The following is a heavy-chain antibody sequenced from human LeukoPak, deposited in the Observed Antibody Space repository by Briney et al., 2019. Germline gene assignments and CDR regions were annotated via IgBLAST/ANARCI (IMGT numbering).Heavy chain of an antibody. D-gene: IGHD1-14*01. CDR2: IIPIFGTA. CDR3: ARDGFGRKYNYYYYMDV. J-gene: IGHJ6*03. CDR1: GGTFSSYA. V-gene: IGHV1-69*05. Sequence: ASVRVSCKASGGTFSSYAISWVRQAPGQGLEWMGGIIPIFGTANYAQKFQGRVTITTDESTSTAYMELSSLRSEDTAVYYCARDGFGRKYNYYYYMDVWGKGTTVTVSS.